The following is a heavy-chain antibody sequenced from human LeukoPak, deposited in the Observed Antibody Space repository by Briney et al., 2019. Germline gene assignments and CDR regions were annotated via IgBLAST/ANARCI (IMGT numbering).Heavy chain of an antibody. CDR1: GFTFSDYY. Sequence: GGSLRLSCATPGFTFSDYYMSWIRQAPGKGLEWVSYISSSGTYINSADSVKGRFTISRDYPKNSLYLQMSSLRAEDTAVYYCARQGGDILTGYLDYWGQGTLVTVSS. CDR3: ARQGGDILTGYLDY. D-gene: IGHD3-9*01. J-gene: IGHJ4*02. CDR2: ISSSGTYI. V-gene: IGHV3-11*03.